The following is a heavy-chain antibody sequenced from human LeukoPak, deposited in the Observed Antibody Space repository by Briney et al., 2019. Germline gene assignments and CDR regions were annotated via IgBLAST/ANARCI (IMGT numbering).Heavy chain of an antibody. CDR2: ISRSGGTI. CDR1: GFALSSYE. J-gene: IGHJ5*02. CDR3: ARELKGSGFDP. D-gene: IGHD6-19*01. V-gene: IGHV3-48*03. Sequence: PGGSLRLSCAASGFALSSYEMNWVRQAPGKGLEWVSYISRSGGTIDYADSVQGRFIVSRDNAQNSLYLQMISLRVEDTAFYYCARELKGSGFDPWGQGTLVTVSS.